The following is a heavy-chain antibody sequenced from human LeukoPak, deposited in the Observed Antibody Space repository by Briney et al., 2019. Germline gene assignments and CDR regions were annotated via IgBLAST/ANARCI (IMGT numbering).Heavy chain of an antibody. D-gene: IGHD1-14*01. CDR1: GFTFSDYY. J-gene: IGHJ5*02. V-gene: IGHV3-11*04. CDR2: ISSSGESL. Sequence: GGSLRLSCAASGFTFSDYYMSWIRQAPGKGLEWVSYISSSGESLYYADSVKGRFTISRDNAKNSLYLQMNNLRAEDTAVYFCSRGPRFNRFDPWGQGTLVTVSS. CDR3: SRGPRFNRFDP.